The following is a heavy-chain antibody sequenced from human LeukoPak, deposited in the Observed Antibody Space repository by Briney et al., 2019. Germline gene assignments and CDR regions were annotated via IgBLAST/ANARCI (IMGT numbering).Heavy chain of an antibody. Sequence: PGGSLRLSCVASGFPFSSYGMHWVRQAPGKGLEWVAVIWYDGSNKYYADSVKGRFTISRDNSKNTLYLQMNSLRAEDTAVYYCARGSSSWTHGAFDIWGQGTMVTVSS. J-gene: IGHJ3*02. V-gene: IGHV3-33*01. CDR3: ARGSSSWTHGAFDI. CDR1: GFPFSSYG. D-gene: IGHD6-13*01. CDR2: IWYDGSNK.